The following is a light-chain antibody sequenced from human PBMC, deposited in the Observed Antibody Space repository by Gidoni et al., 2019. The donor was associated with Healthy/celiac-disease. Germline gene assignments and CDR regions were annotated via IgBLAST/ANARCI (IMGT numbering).Light chain of an antibody. CDR1: QSVSSY. V-gene: IGKV3-11*01. CDR2: DAS. J-gene: IGKJ5*01. CDR3: QQRSNWPLGT. Sequence: EIVLPQSPATLSLSPGERATLSCSASQSVSSYLAWYQQKPGQAPRLLIYDASNRATGIPARFSGRGSGTDFTLTISSLEPEDFAVYYCQQRSNWPLGTFGQGTRLEIK.